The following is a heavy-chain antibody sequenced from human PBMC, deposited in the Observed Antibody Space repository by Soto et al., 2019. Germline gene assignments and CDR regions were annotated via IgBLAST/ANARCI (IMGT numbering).Heavy chain of an antibody. CDR3: SRDRRLRASFSWFDP. J-gene: IGHJ5*02. CDR2: IYKSGSA. CDR1: GASISSGGFL. D-gene: IGHD4-17*01. Sequence: QVQLQESGPGLVKPSQTLSLTCTVTGASISSGGFLWSWLRQHPEKGLGGIGYIYKSGSAFYNPSLRSRAVISVDTSQNQFSLRLNSVTAADAAVYYCSRDRRLRASFSWFDPWGQGILVTVSS. V-gene: IGHV4-31*03.